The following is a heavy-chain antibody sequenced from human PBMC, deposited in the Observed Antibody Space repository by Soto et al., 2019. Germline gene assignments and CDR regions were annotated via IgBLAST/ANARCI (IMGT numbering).Heavy chain of an antibody. CDR1: GYSISSSNW. V-gene: IGHV4-28*01. CDR3: ARNVYTRWFDP. D-gene: IGHD2-8*01. J-gene: IGHJ5*02. CDR2: IYYSGST. Sequence: SETLSLTCAVSGYSISSSNWWGWIRQPPGKGLEWIGYIYYSGSTYYNPSLKSRVTMSVDTSKNQFSLKLSSVTAVDTAVYYCARNVYTRWFDPWGQGTLVTVSS.